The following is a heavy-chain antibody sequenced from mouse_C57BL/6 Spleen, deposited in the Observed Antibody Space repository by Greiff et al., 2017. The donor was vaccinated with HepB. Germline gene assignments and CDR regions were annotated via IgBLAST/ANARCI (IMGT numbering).Heavy chain of an antibody. Sequence: VQLVESGAELVKPGASVKISCKASGYAFSSYWMNWVKQRPGKGLEWIGQIYPGDGDTNYNGKFKGKATLTADKSSSTAYMQLSSLTSEDSAVYFCARGDYDYDGPLYAMDYWGQGASVTVSS. D-gene: IGHD2-4*01. V-gene: IGHV1-80*01. CDR3: ARGDYDYDGPLYAMDY. CDR2: IYPGDGDT. J-gene: IGHJ4*01. CDR1: GYAFSSYW.